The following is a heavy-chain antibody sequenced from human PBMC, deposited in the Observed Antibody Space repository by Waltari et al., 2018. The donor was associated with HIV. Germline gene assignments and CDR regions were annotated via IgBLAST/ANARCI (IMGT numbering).Heavy chain of an antibody. Sequence: QVQLQESGPGLLKPSETLSLTCSVSGDSMTSYYWAWIRQTPGKGLEGSGYIYSSGSASYSTSLQSRLTISVDTSKNQFSLKLSSVTAADTAVYYCARYGSGHRHFGYWGQGTLVIVSS. D-gene: IGHD3-10*01. CDR3: ARYGSGHRHFGY. V-gene: IGHV4-59*01. CDR2: IYSSGSA. CDR1: GDSMTSYY. J-gene: IGHJ4*02.